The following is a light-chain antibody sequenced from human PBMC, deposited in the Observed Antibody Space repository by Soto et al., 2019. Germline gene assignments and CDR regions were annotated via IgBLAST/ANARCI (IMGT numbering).Light chain of an antibody. CDR2: GAS. V-gene: IGKV3-20*01. Sequence: EIVMTQSPATLSVSQGDRATLSCRASQSVSGTHLAWYQQKPGQAPRLLIYGASSRATGIPDRFSGRGSGTDFTLTISRLEPEDFAVYYCQQYGSSSTFGQGTKV. CDR1: QSVSGTH. CDR3: QQYGSSST. J-gene: IGKJ1*01.